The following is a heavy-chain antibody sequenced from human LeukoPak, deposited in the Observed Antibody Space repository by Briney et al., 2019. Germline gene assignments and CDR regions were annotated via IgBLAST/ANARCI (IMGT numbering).Heavy chain of an antibody. CDR2: IYSGGST. D-gene: IGHD4-17*01. J-gene: IGHJ3*02. CDR1: GFSVSSNY. Sequence: GGSLRLSCAASGFSVSSNYMSWARQAPGKGLEWVSVIYSGGSTYYADSVKGRFTISRDNSKNTLYLQMNGLRAEDTAVYYCRKGTTVNIWGQGTMVTVSS. CDR3: RKGTTVNI. V-gene: IGHV3-53*01.